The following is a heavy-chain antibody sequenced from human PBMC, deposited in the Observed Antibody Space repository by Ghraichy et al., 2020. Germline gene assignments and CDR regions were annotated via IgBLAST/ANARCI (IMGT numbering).Heavy chain of an antibody. CDR1: GGAGSGGGGD. D-gene: IGHD3-22*01. J-gene: IGHJ3*02. CDR3: ARGGDSSGVGGDAFDI. V-gene: IGHV4-31*02. CDR2: IEYSGST. Sequence: SGGAGSGGGGDWGGVRQRPGKGLGWIGDIEYSGSTYYKPSLKSRVTMSVDTSKNQFSLKLSTVTAADTAVYYCARGGDSSGVGGDAFDIWGQGTMVTVSS.